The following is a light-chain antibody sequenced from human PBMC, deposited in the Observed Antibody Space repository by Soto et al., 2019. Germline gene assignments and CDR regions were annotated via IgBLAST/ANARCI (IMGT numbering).Light chain of an antibody. Sequence: DIQMTQSPSTLSASVGDRVTITCRASQSIDSWLAWYQQKPGKAPNLLIYKTSNLESGVPSRFSGSGSGTEFSLTIISLQPDDFATYYCQQYKSFSLTFGGGTRVEVK. J-gene: IGKJ4*01. CDR3: QQYKSFSLT. V-gene: IGKV1-5*03. CDR1: QSIDSW. CDR2: KTS.